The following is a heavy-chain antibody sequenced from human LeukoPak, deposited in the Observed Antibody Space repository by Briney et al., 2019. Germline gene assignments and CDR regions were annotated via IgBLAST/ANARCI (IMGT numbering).Heavy chain of an antibody. Sequence: SETLSLTCTVSGGSISSSSYYWGWIRQHPGKGLEWIGYIYYSGSTYYNPSLKSRVTISVDTSKNQFSLKLSSVTAADTAVYYCAREKYGSGIWGQGTLVTVSS. V-gene: IGHV4-31*03. D-gene: IGHD3-10*01. J-gene: IGHJ4*02. CDR2: IYYSGST. CDR1: GGSISSSSYY. CDR3: AREKYGSGI.